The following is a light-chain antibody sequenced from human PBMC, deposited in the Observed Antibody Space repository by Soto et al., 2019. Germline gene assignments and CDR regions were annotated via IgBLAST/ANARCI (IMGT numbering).Light chain of an antibody. CDR2: RNN. CDR3: AAWDDSLSVWV. Sequence: QSVLTQPPPASGTPGQRVTVSCSGSSSNIGSNYVYWYQQLPGTAPKLLIYRNNQRPSGVPDRFSGSKSGTSASLAISGLRSEDEADYYCAAWDDSLSVWVFGGGTKLTVL. J-gene: IGLJ3*02. V-gene: IGLV1-47*01. CDR1: SSNIGSNY.